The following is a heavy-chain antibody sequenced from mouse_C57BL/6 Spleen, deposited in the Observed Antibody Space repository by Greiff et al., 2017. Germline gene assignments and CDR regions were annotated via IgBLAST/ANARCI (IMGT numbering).Heavy chain of an antibody. CDR2: IDPGDGDT. CDR1: GYAFSSSW. CDR3: ARPFITTVVADYAMDY. V-gene: IGHV1-82*01. J-gene: IGHJ4*01. Sequence: VQLQESGPELVKPGASVKISCKASGYAFSSSWMNWVKQRPGKGLEWIGRIDPGDGDTNYNGKFKGKATLTADKSTSTAYMQLSSLTSEDSAVYFCARPFITTVVADYAMDYWGQGTSVTVSS. D-gene: IGHD1-1*01.